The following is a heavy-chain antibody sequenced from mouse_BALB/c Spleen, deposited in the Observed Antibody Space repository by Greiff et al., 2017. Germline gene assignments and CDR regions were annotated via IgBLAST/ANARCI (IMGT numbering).Heavy chain of an antibody. CDR2: ISSGRGTL. J-gene: IGHJ4*01. Sequence: EVKLVESGGGLVQPGGSRKLSCAASGFTFSSFGMHWVRQAPEKGLAWVAYISSGRGTLYYAATVKGRFTISRDNPKNTLFLQMTSLRSEDTAMYYCARSLITTVYAMDDWGQGTSVTVAA. V-gene: IGHV5-17*02. CDR1: GFTFSSFG. CDR3: ARSLITTVYAMDD. D-gene: IGHD1-1*01.